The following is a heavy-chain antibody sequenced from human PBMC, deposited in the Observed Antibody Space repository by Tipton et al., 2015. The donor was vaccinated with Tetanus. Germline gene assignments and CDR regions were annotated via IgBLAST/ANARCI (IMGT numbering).Heavy chain of an antibody. CDR3: VSSYAGSYPY. CDR2: INYYGTT. J-gene: IGHJ4*02. CDR1: RGSISRDIYN. Sequence: LRLSCTVSRGSISRDIYNWGWIRQPPGRGLQWIGNINYYGTTYYSPSLESRVTMSVDPPKNQFSLHLTSATAADTAVYYCVSSYAGSYPYWGQGILVTVSS. D-gene: IGHD3-10*01. V-gene: IGHV4-39*01.